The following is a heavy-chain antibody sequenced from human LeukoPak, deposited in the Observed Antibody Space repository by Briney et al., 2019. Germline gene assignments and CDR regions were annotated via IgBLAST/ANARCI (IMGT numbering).Heavy chain of an antibody. CDR1: GFTFSNHA. CDR2: IGDSGGST. J-gene: IGHJ6*04. V-gene: IGHV3-23*01. Sequence: GGSLGLSCAASGFTFSNHAMSWVRQAPGKGLEWVSVIGDSGGSTYYADSVKGRFTISRDNSKNALYLQMNSLRADDTAVYHCAKGGASSPYTYIDVWGKGTTVIVSS. D-gene: IGHD6-6*01. CDR3: AKGGASSPYTYIDV.